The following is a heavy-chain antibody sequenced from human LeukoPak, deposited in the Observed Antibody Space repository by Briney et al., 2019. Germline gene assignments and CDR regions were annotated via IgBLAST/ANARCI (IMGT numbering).Heavy chain of an antibody. CDR2: INPNSGGT. D-gene: IGHD3-22*01. Sequence: ASVKVSCKASGYTFTGYYMHWVRQAPGQGLEWMGWINPNSGGTNYAQKFQGRVTMTRDTSISTAYMELSRLRSDDTAVYYCASEAINYYDSSGYFPWGQGTLVTVSS. J-gene: IGHJ5*02. V-gene: IGHV1-2*02. CDR1: GYTFTGYY. CDR3: ASEAINYYDSSGYFP.